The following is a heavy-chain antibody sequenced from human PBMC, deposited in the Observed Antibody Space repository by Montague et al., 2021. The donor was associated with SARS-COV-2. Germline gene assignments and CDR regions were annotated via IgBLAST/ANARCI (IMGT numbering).Heavy chain of an antibody. D-gene: IGHD3-9*01. CDR3: ARDDRAGYYQI. Sequence: SLRLSCAASEFTFTNYWMSWVRQAPGKGLEWVANVDEDGTWASYADSVKGRFTIFRDNTKNSVFLQMSSLRAEDTAVYFCARDDRAGYYQIWGQGTLVTVSS. V-gene: IGHV3-7*01. J-gene: IGHJ4*02. CDR2: VDEDGTWA. CDR1: EFTFTNYW.